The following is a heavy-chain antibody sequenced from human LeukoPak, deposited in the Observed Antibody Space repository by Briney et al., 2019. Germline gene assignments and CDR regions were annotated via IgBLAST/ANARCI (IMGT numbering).Heavy chain of an antibody. J-gene: IGHJ4*02. Sequence: GGSLRLSCAASGFSFDTYAMHWVRQAPGQGLEWVALIWHDGSHKFYSNSVRGQFTISRDNSKNTVYLQMNNLRPDDTAVYYCAREIFGSGGYPDFWGQGTLVTVSS. CDR2: IWHDGSHK. V-gene: IGHV3-33*01. D-gene: IGHD3-10*01. CDR3: AREIFGSGGYPDF. CDR1: GFSFDTYA.